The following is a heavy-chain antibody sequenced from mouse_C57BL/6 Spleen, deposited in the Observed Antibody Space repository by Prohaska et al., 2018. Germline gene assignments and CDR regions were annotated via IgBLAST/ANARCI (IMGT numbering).Heavy chain of an antibody. D-gene: IGHD2-10*01. Sequence: TFTDYNMHWVKQSHGKSLEWIGYINPNNGGTSYNQKFKGKATLTVNKSSSTAYMELRSLTSEDSAVYYCAREEGTYYGNYFDYWGQGTTLTVSS. CDR1: TFTDYN. CDR2: INPNNGGT. V-gene: IGHV1-22*01. CDR3: AREEGTYYGNYFDY. J-gene: IGHJ2*01.